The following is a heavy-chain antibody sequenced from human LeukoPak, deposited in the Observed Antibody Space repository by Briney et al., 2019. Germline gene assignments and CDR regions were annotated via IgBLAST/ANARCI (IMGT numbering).Heavy chain of an antibody. CDR2: INHRGST. Sequence: SETLSLTCAVYGGSFSGYYWSWIRQPPGKGLEWIGEINHRGSTNYNPSLKSRVTISVDTSKNQFSLKLSSVTAADTAVYYCARVRGFWSGYTPAYYYYYYMDVWGKGTTVTVSS. CDR1: GGSFSGYY. CDR3: ARVRGFWSGYTPAYYYYYYMDV. V-gene: IGHV4-34*01. D-gene: IGHD3-3*01. J-gene: IGHJ6*03.